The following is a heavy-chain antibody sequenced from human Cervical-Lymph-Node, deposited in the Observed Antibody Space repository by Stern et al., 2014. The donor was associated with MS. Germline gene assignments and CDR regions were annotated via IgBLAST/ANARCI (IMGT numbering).Heavy chain of an antibody. CDR1: GFTFSSYG. CDR3: ARDYEDTSMLFDH. Sequence: QMVESGGAVVQPGRSLRLSCAASGFTFSSYGMHWVRQAPGKGLEWVPVISYDGNHKYYAASVKGRFTISRDNSKNTLHLQMNSVTPDDTAIYYCARDYEDTSMLFDHWGQGTLVTVSS. J-gene: IGHJ4*02. CDR2: ISYDGNHK. D-gene: IGHD2-8*01. V-gene: IGHV3-30*03.